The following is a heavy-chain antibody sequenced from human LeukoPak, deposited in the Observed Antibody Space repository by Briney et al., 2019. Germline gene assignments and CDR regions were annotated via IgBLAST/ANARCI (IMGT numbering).Heavy chain of an antibody. J-gene: IGHJ3*02. CDR2: IYYSGTN. CDR3: ARGVLAKKGDPKHAFDI. D-gene: IGHD3-10*01. CDR1: GESISGFY. V-gene: IGHV4-59*01. Sequence: SVTLSLTCTVSGESISGFYWTWLRQPPGKGLEWIGYIYYSGTNNANPPLKSRATISVDTSNNQLSLKLSSVTAADTAVYYCARGVLAKKGDPKHAFDIWGEGTMVTVSS.